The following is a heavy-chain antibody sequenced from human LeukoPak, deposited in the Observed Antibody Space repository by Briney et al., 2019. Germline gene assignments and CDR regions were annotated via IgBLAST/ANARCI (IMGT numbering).Heavy chain of an antibody. Sequence: SSETLSLTCTVSGGSISSYYWSWIRQPPGKGLEWIGYIYHSGSTSYCPSLKSRVTISVDRAKNQFSLTLSSVTAADTAVYYCARAFAFDDYGDPNAFDIWGQGTMVTVSS. CDR3: ARAFAFDDYGDPNAFDI. J-gene: IGHJ3*02. D-gene: IGHD4-17*01. CDR2: IYHSGST. CDR1: GGSISSYY. V-gene: IGHV4-59*12.